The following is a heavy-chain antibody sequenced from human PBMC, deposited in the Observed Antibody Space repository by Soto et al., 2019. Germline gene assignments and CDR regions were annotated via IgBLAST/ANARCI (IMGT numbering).Heavy chain of an antibody. J-gene: IGHJ2*01. CDR3: AKEPVGPDWYFDL. V-gene: IGHV3-23*01. CDR1: GFTFRSYA. Sequence: GGSLRLSCAASGFTFRSYAMSWVRQAPGKGLEWVSGISGSGISTHYADSVKGRFTVSRDNSKNTLYLQMNSLRAEDTAVYNCAKEPVGPDWYFDLWGRGTPVTVS. CDR2: ISGSGIST.